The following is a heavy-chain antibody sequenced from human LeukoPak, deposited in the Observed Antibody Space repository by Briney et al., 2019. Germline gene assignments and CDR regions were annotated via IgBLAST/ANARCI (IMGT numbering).Heavy chain of an antibody. CDR1: GDSISDYY. Sequence: SETLSLTCTVSGDSISDYYWSWIRQPPGKGLEWIAYIYYSGSTNYNPSLKSRATTSLDTSKSHLSLRLNSVTAADTAVYYCARVANYGGMYFDYWGQGTLVTVSS. CDR2: IYYSGST. D-gene: IGHD4-23*01. CDR3: ARVANYGGMYFDY. V-gene: IGHV4-59*01. J-gene: IGHJ4*02.